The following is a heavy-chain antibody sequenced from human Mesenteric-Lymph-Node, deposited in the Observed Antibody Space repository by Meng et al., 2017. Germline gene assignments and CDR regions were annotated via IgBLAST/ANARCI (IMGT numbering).Heavy chain of an antibody. CDR1: GYSFTSSW. CDR2: IYPGDSDT. Sequence: GESLKISCKGSGYSFTSSWIGWVRQMPGKGLEWMGIIYPGDSDTRYSPSFQGQVTISADNSISTAYLHWSSLRASDTAMYYCARAISGVSDPHYFDYWGQGTLVTVSS. V-gene: IGHV5-51*01. CDR3: ARAISGVSDPHYFDY. J-gene: IGHJ4*02. D-gene: IGHD1-26*01.